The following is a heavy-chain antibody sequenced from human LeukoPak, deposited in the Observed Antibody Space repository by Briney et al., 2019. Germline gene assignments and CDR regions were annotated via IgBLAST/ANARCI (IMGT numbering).Heavy chain of an antibody. CDR1: GGSISSYY. D-gene: IGHD2-2*01. CDR2: LHYTGST. J-gene: IGHJ4*02. CDR3: ANQGSREVRGFDY. V-gene: IGHV4-59*01. Sequence: SETLSLTCTVSGGSISSYYWNWIRQPPGKGLEWIGYLHYTGSTDYNPSLRSRVTMWVDASKKQLSLRMTSVTAADTAIYYCANQGSREVRGFDYWGLGTLVTVS.